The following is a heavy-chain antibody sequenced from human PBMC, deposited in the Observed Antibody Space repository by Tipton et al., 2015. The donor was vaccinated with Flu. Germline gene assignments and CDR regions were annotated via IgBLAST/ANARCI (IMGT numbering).Heavy chain of an antibody. CDR3: ARDYSNYGGKFDP. Sequence: QLVQSGAEGKKPGESLKISCKGSGYSFTSSWIAWVRQRPGKGLEWMGAIYPRDSDTRYSPSFQGQVTISADKTISTAYLQWNSLKASGTAIYFCARDYSNYGGKFDPWGQGTPVTVSS. J-gene: IGHJ5*02. CDR2: IYPRDSDT. CDR1: GYSFTSSW. V-gene: IGHV5-51*01. D-gene: IGHD4-11*01.